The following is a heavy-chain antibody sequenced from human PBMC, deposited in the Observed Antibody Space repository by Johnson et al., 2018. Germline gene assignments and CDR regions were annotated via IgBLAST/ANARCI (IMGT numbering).Heavy chain of an antibody. V-gene: IGHV1-46*01. CDR3: ASCRTPDRAFDI. CDR1: GFTFSSYG. Sequence: QVQLVESGGGVVQPGRSLRLSCAASGFTFSSYGMHWVRQAPGQGLEWMGIINPSGGSTSYAQKFQGRVTMTRDTSTSTVYMELSSLRSEDTAVYYCASCRTPDRAFDIWGQGTMVTVSS. D-gene: IGHD2-2*01. CDR2: INPSGGST. J-gene: IGHJ3*02.